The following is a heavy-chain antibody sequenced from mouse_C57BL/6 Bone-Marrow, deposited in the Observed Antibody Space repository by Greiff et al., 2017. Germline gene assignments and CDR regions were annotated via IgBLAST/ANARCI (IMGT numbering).Heavy chain of an antibody. CDR3: ARSTTTVVATRYFDY. J-gene: IGHJ2*01. V-gene: IGHV1-54*01. D-gene: IGHD1-1*01. Sequence: QVQLQQSGAELVRPGTSVKVSCKASGYAFTNYLIEWVKQRPGQGLEWIGVINPGSGGTNYNEKFKGKATLTADKSSSPAYMQLSSLTSEDSAVYFCARSTTTVVATRYFDYWGQGTTLTVSS. CDR1: GYAFTNYL. CDR2: INPGSGGT.